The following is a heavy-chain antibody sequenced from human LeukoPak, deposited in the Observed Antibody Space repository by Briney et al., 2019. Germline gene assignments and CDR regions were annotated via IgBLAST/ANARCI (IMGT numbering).Heavy chain of an antibody. J-gene: IGHJ4*02. Sequence: GGSLRLSCAASGFTFSSYWMSWVRQAPGKGLEWVANIKQDGSEKYYADSVKGRFTISRDNTKNSLYLQMSSLKTEDTALYYCAKDIGIALRGATFENWGQGTLVTVSS. V-gene: IGHV3-7*03. CDR2: IKQDGSEK. D-gene: IGHD3-10*01. CDR3: AKDIGIALRGATFEN. CDR1: GFTFSSYW.